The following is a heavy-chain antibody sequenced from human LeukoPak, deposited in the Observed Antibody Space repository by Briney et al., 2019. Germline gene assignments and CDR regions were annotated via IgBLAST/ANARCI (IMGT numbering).Heavy chain of an antibody. J-gene: IGHJ6*02. V-gene: IGHV1-46*01. CDR2: INPSGGST. D-gene: IGHD6-19*01. CDR3: AREAVAGYLSYYYYGMDV. Sequence: ASVKVSCKASGYIFTSYYMHWVRQATGQGLEWMGIINPSGGSTSYAQKFQGRVTMTRDTSTSTVYMELSSLRSEDTAVYYCAREAVAGYLSYYYYGMDVWGQGTTVTVSS. CDR1: GYIFTSYY.